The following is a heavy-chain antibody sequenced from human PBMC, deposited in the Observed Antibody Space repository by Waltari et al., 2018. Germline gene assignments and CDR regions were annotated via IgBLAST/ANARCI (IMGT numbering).Heavy chain of an antibody. D-gene: IGHD3-10*01. V-gene: IGHV4-59*01. CDR2: IYDSGST. CDR1: GGSISSYY. J-gene: IGHJ5*02. Sequence: QVQLQESGPGLVKPSETLSLTCTVSGGSISSYYWSWIRQPPSKGLEWIGYIYDSGSTNYNPSLKSRVTISVDTSKNQFSLKLSSVTAADTAVYYCAREVGVRGKDWFDPWGQGTLVTVSS. CDR3: AREVGVRGKDWFDP.